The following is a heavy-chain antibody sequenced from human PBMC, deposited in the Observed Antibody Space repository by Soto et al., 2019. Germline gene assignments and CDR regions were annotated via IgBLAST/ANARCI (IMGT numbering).Heavy chain of an antibody. CDR2: IYHSGSP. D-gene: IGHD3-22*01. Sequence: PSETLSLTCTVSGGSISSNTWWNWVRQPPGKGLEWIGEIYHSGSPHHNPSLKSRVTISEDRSKNRFYLKLSSVTAADTAVYYCAREYNYDSSGIGFDSWGQGTLVTVSS. V-gene: IGHV4-4*02. CDR1: GGSISSNTW. CDR3: AREYNYDSSGIGFDS. J-gene: IGHJ4*02.